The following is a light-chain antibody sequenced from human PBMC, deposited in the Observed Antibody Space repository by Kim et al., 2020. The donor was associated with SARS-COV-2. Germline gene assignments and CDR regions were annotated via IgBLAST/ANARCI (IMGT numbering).Light chain of an antibody. CDR1: NIGSKS. V-gene: IGLV3-21*04. Sequence: APGKTARITWGGNNIGSKSVHWYQQKPGQAPVLVISYDSDRPSGIPERFSGSNSGNTATLTISRVEAGDEADYYCQVWDSSSDHPVFGGGTQLTVL. J-gene: IGLJ2*01. CDR3: QVWDSSSDHPV. CDR2: YDS.